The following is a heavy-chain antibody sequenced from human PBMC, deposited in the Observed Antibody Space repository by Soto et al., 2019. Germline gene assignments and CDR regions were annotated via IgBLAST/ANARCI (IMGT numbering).Heavy chain of an antibody. CDR3: ARTPSIAAAPWFDP. J-gene: IGHJ5*02. CDR1: GGSFSGYY. D-gene: IGHD6-13*01. CDR2: INHSGST. Sequence: PSETLSLTCAVYGGSFSGYYWSWIRQPPGKGLEWIGEINHSGSTNYNPSLKSRVTISVDTSKNQFSLKLSSVTAADTAVYYCARTPSIAAAPWFDPWGQGTLVTVSS. V-gene: IGHV4-34*01.